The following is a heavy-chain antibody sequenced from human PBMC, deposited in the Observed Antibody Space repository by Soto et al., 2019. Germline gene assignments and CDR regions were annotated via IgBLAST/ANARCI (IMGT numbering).Heavy chain of an antibody. V-gene: IGHV4-30-4*01. J-gene: IGHJ4*02. Sequence: QVQLQESGPILVKPSQTLSLTCTVSGGSISSVYDYWSWIRQSPDKGLEWIGHIYDGGSTYNNPSLTSRVTRPVDTSQNPFSPQLRSVTAADTAVYDCARGPSGDKVDYWGQGTLVTVSS. CDR2: IYDGGST. CDR3: ARGPSGDKVDY. D-gene: IGHD7-27*01. CDR1: GGSISSVYDY.